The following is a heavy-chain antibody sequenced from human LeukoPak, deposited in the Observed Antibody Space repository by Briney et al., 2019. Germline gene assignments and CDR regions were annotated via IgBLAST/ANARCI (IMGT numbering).Heavy chain of an antibody. CDR1: GFTFSNYW. J-gene: IGHJ4*02. Sequence: GGSLRLSCAASGFTFSNYWMTWVRQAPGKGLEWVGNIKQDGSEKYYVDSVKGRFTISRDNAKNSLYLQMNSLRAEDTAVYYCARDFRFLDDYWGQGTLVTVSS. V-gene: IGHV3-7*01. CDR3: ARDFRFLDDY. CDR2: IKQDGSEK. D-gene: IGHD3-3*01.